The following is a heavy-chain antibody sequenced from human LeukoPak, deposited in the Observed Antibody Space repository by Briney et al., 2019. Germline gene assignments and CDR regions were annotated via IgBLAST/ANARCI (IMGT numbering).Heavy chain of an antibody. J-gene: IGHJ4*02. D-gene: IGHD2-2*01. CDR1: GYTFSAYG. CDR3: ARSQCPDSTSCYYFFYFDF. V-gene: IGHV1-18*01. CDR2: TSATGYNT. Sequence: GASVKVSCKASGYTFSAYGITWVRQAPGQGLEWMAWTSATGYNTDYTQRFQGRVSVTTDTSTSTAYLEVRSLRSEDTAIYYCARSQCPDSTSCYYFFYFDFWGQGTPVTVSS.